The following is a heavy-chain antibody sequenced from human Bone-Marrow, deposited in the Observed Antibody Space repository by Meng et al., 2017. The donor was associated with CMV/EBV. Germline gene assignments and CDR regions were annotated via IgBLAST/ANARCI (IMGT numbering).Heavy chain of an antibody. CDR1: GYSFTSCW. CDR3: ARHSYCSSTSCYISY. CDR2: IYPGDSDT. V-gene: IGHV5-51*01. Sequence: GGSLRLSCKGSGYSFTSCWIGWVRQMPGKGLEWMGIIYPGDSDTRYSPSFQGQVTISADKSISTAYLQWSSLKASDTAMYYCARHSYCSSTSCYISYWGQGTLVTVSS. D-gene: IGHD2-2*02. J-gene: IGHJ4*02.